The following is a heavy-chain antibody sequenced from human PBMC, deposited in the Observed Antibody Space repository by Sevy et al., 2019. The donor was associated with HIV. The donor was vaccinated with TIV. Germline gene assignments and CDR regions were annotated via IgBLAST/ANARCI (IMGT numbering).Heavy chain of an antibody. CDR3: VRGGDINDRSAKRDFDY. CDR1: GFTFSNYG. Sequence: GGFLILSCAASGFTFSNYGMHWVRQAPGKGLEWLAVIWNEGSNKYYADSVKGRFTISRDNSKNTLYLQMNSLRVEDTAVYFYVRGGDINDRSAKRDFDYWGQGTLVTVSS. J-gene: IGHJ4*02. D-gene: IGHD3-22*01. CDR2: IWNEGSNK. V-gene: IGHV3-33*01.